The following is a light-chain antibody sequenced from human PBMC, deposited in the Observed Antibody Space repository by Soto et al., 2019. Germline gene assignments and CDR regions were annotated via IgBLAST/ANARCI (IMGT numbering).Light chain of an antibody. J-gene: IGKJ5*01. V-gene: IGKV3-20*01. Sequence: EIVLTQSPATLSLSPGESATLSYMATRSVSSYLAWYQQKPGQAPRLLIYGTSNRASGIPDRFSGSGSGTDFTLTISRLEPEDFAVYYCQQYDSSSITFGQGTRLEIK. CDR3: QQYDSSSIT. CDR2: GTS. CDR1: RSVSSY.